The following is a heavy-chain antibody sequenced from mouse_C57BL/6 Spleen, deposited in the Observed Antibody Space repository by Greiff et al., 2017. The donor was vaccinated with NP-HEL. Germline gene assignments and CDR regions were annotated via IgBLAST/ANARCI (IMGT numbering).Heavy chain of an antibody. J-gene: IGHJ4*01. CDR1: GFSLTSYA. CDR3: ARNPTLRDYAMDY. CDR2: IWTGGGT. D-gene: IGHD1-1*01. Sequence: VKLMESGPGLVAPSQSLSITCTVSGFSLTSYAISWVRQPPGKGLEWLGVIWTGGGTNYNSALKSRLSISKDNSKSQVFLKMNSLQTDDTARYYCARNPTLRDYAMDYWGQGTSVTVSS. V-gene: IGHV2-9-1*01.